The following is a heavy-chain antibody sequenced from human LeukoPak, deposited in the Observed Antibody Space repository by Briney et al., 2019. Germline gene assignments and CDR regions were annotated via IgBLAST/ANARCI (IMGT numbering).Heavy chain of an antibody. J-gene: IGHJ4*02. CDR1: GLTFSNAW. CDR3: TTDPPTTVTTIYFDY. CDR2: IKRKSDGGTT. V-gene: IGHV3-15*01. D-gene: IGHD4-11*01. Sequence: GGSLRLSCAASGLTFSNAWMSWVRQVPGKGLEWVGRIKRKSDGGTTDYAAPVKGRFTISRDDSKNTLYLQMNSLKTEDTAVYYCTTDPPTTVTTIYFDYWGQGTLVTVSS.